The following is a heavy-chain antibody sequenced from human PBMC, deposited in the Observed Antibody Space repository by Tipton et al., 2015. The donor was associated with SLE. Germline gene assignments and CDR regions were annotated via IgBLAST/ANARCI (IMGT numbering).Heavy chain of an antibody. V-gene: IGHV3-49*04. CDR2: IRSKVYGGTT. CDR1: GFTFGDYA. CDR3: VTRAYYFDY. J-gene: IGHJ4*02. D-gene: IGHD1-1*01. Sequence: SLRLSCTASGFTFGDYAMTWGRQAPGKGLEWVGLIRSKVYGGTTEYAASVKGRFTISRDDSKSIAYLQMNSLKTEDTAVYYCVTRAYYFDYWGQGTLVTVSS.